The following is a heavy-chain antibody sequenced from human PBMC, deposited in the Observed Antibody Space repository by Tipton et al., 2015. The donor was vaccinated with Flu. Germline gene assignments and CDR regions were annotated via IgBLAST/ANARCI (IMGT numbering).Heavy chain of an antibody. CDR2: INSDGSNT. CDR1: GFTFSNYW. V-gene: IGHV3-74*01. Sequence: SGFTFSNYWMHWVRQAPGKGLVWVSRINSDGSNTTYADSVKGRFTISRDNAKNTLFVQMNSLRAEDTGVYYCARDPGGHRYYYYGMDVWGQGTTVPVSS. J-gene: IGHJ6*02. D-gene: IGHD3-9*01. CDR3: ARDPGGHRYYYYGMDV.